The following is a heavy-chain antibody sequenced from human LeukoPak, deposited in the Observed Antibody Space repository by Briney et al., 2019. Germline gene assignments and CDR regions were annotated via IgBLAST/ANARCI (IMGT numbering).Heavy chain of an antibody. CDR3: ARDRRSSSGWYVSDY. J-gene: IGHJ4*02. CDR1: GFTFSSYA. CDR2: ISSNGGST. Sequence: GGSLRLSCAASGFTFSSYAMHWVRQAPGKGLEYVSAISSNGGSTYYANSVKGRFTISRDNSKNTLYLQMGSLRAEDMAVYYCARDRRSSSGWYVSDYWGQGTLVTVSS. D-gene: IGHD6-19*01. V-gene: IGHV3-64*01.